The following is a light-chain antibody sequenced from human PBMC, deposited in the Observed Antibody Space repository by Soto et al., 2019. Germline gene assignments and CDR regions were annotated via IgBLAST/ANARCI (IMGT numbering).Light chain of an antibody. J-gene: IGKJ1*01. CDR2: GAS. CDR3: QQYGNSPWT. CDR1: LSVTSSY. Sequence: EIVLTQSPGTLSLSPGERATLSCRASLSVTSSYLAWYQQKPGQAPRLFIYGASSRATGIPDRFSGSGSGTEFTLTISRLEPEDFAVYHCQQYGNSPWTFGQGTKVEIK. V-gene: IGKV3-20*01.